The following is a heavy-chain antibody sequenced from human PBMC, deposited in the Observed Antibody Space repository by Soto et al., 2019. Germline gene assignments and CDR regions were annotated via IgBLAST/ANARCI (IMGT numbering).Heavy chain of an antibody. CDR1: GYPVTAYY. J-gene: IGHJ3*02. D-gene: IGHD3-3*01. V-gene: IGHV1-2*02. Sequence: QLHLVQSGAVVKKPGASVTVSCSASGYPVTAYYMHWVRQAPGRGLEWMGGINPATGAAKYTQALKVRVTMTRDRVTTRVYMERRVMAAGHTDDCFWAGGGGVGVAGSAAFDMWGQGTVVTVSS. CDR3: AGGGGVGVAGSAAFDM. CDR2: INPATGAA.